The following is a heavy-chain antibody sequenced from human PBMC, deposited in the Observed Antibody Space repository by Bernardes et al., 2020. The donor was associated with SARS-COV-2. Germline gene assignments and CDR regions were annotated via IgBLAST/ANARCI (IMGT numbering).Heavy chain of an antibody. Sequence: GSLRLSCVASGFTFDGYGMNWVRQAPGKGLEWVSGMNWNGAGTGYADSVEGRFSISRDNAKKSLYLQMNGLRAEDTALYYCARSHDGSGTYYRDYFYGMDVWGQGTAVTVSS. J-gene: IGHJ6*02. D-gene: IGHD3-10*01. V-gene: IGHV3-20*04. CDR3: ARSHDGSGTYYRDYFYGMDV. CDR1: GFTFDGYG. CDR2: MNWNGAGT.